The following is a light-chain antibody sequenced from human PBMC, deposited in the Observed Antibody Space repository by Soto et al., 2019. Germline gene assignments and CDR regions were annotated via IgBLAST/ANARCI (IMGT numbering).Light chain of an antibody. CDR1: SSDVGGYNY. CDR3: SSYAGTSVV. J-gene: IGLJ2*01. V-gene: IGLV2-8*01. CDR2: EVT. Sequence: QSVLTQPPSASGSPGQSVTISCTGSSSDVGGYNYVSWYQHHPGKAPKLMIYEVTKRPSGVPDRFSGSKSGNTASLTISGLQAEDEADYFCSSYAGTSVVFGGGTQLTVL.